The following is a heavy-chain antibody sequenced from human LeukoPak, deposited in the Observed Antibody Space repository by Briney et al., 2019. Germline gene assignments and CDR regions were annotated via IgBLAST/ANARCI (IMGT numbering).Heavy chain of an antibody. V-gene: IGHV3-30-3*01. CDR1: GFTFSSYA. CDR3: ARDSSGYDY. J-gene: IGHJ4*02. D-gene: IGHD3-22*01. CDR2: ISYDGSYK. Sequence: GGSLRLSCAASGFTFSSYAMHWVRQAPGKGLEWVAVISYDGSYKYYADSVKGRFTISRDNSKNTLYLQMNSLRAEDTAVYYCARDSSGYDYWGQGTLVTVSS.